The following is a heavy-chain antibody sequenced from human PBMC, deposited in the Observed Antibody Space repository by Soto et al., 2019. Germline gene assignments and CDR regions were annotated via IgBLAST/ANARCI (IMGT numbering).Heavy chain of an antibody. J-gene: IGHJ6*02. CDR2: IIPIFGTA. D-gene: IGHD3-9*01. V-gene: IGHV1-69*13. CDR1: GGTFSSYA. CDR3: ASLTIFREIDYYYYYGMDV. Sequence: SVKVSCKASGGTFSSYAISWVRQAPGQGLEWMGGIIPIFGTANYAQKFQGRVTITADESTSTAYMELSSLRSEDTAVYYCASLTIFREIDYYYYYGMDVWGQGTTVTVSS.